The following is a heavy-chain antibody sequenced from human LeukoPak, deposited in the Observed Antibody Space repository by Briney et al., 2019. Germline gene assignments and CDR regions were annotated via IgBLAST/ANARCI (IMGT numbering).Heavy chain of an antibody. CDR2: ITDSGGTS. CDR3: VKSTYSDTSGYFAFDS. CDR1: GFNFRTYA. J-gene: IGHJ4*02. V-gene: IGHV3-23*01. Sequence: GGSLRLSCADSGFNFRTYAMSWVRQAPGKGLEWVSTITDSGGTSYYADSVKGRFTISRDNSKNSLYLQMSNLRTGDTAVYYCVKSTYSDTSGYFAFDSWGQGSLVPVSA. D-gene: IGHD3-22*01.